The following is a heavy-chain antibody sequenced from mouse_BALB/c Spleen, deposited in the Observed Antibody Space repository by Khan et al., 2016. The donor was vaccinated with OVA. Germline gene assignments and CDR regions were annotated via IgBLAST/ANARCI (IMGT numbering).Heavy chain of an antibody. J-gene: IGHJ2*01. CDR1: GYSITSDYA. Sequence: EVQLQESGPGLVKPSQSLSLTCTVTGYSITSDYAWNWIRQFPGNKLEWMGYISYSGRTSYNPSLKSRISITRDTSQNQFFLPLNSVTTEDTATYSGARSVPITTVVATDFDYWGQGTTLTVSS. D-gene: IGHD1-1*01. V-gene: IGHV3-2*02. CDR2: ISYSGRT. CDR3: ARSVPITTVVATDFDY.